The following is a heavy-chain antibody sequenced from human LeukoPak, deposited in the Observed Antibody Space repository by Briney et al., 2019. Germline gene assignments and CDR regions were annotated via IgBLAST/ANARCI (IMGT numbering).Heavy chain of an antibody. CDR3: ARYASYKYSGTYYYDY. CDR1: GFTFDIDT. CDR2: IDSYNSI. D-gene: IGHD1-26*01. J-gene: IGHJ4*02. Sequence: GGCLRLSCAASGFTFDIDTMIWVRQAPGKGLEWVSSIDSYNSIYYADSLKGRFTISRDNAKNSLYLQMNSLGAEDTAVYYCARYASYKYSGTYYYDYWGQGTLVSVSS. V-gene: IGHV3-69-1*02.